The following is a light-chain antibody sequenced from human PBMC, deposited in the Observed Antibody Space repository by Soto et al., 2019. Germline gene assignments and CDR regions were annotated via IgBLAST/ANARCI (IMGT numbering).Light chain of an antibody. CDR1: QSIGRN. CDR2: GAS. Sequence: EIVMTQSPATLSVSPGERATLSCRASQSIGRNLAWYQHKPGQAPRLLIYGASTGTTDIPTRFSASGSGTEFILTISSLQAADFAVYYCQQYNNWPRSFGQGTKVE. CDR3: QQYNNWPRS. J-gene: IGKJ1*01. V-gene: IGKV3-15*01.